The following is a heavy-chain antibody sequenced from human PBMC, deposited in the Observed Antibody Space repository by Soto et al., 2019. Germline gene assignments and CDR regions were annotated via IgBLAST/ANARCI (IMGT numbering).Heavy chain of an antibody. V-gene: IGHV3-7*01. Sequence: ESGGGLVQPGGSLRLSCAASGFTFSSYWMSWVRQAPGKGLEWVANIKQDGSEKYYVDSVKGRFTISRDNAKNSLYLQMNSLRAEDTAVYYCAREPKRRYCSGGSCYLFFYWGQGTLVTVSS. CDR3: AREPKRRYCSGGSCYLFFY. CDR2: IKQDGSEK. D-gene: IGHD2-15*01. CDR1: GFTFSSYW. J-gene: IGHJ4*02.